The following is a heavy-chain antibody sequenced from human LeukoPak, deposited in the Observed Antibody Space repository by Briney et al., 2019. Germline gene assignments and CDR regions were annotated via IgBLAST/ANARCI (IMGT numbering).Heavy chain of an antibody. CDR2: IKNDGSRT. CDR1: GFTFSSCW. Sequence: GGSLRLSCAASGFTFSSCWMHWVRQAPGKGLVWVSRIKNDGSRTSYADSVKGRFTISRDNSKNTLYLQMNSLRAEDTAVYYCAKHQGSRVAGTTFGYWGQGTLVTVSS. V-gene: IGHV3-74*01. D-gene: IGHD6-19*01. CDR3: AKHQGSRVAGTTFGY. J-gene: IGHJ4*02.